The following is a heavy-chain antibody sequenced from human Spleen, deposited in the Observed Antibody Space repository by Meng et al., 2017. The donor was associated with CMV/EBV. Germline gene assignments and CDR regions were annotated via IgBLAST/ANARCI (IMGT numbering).Heavy chain of an antibody. Sequence: GGSLKISCAASGFTFSSYWMHWVRQAPGKGLVWVSRINSDGSSTSYADSVKGRFTISRDNAKNTLYLQMNSLRAEDTAVYYCARAHEGVGATVDTPAHTGADYWGQGTLVTVSS. CDR1: GFTFSSYW. CDR3: ARAHEGVGATVDTPAHTGADY. CDR2: INSDGSST. J-gene: IGHJ4*02. D-gene: IGHD1-26*01. V-gene: IGHV3-74*01.